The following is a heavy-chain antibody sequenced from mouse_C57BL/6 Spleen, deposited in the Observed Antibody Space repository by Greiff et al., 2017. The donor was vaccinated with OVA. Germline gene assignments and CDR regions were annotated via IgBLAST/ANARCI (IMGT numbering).Heavy chain of an antibody. J-gene: IGHJ4*01. CDR3: ARWGDYGRTDAMDY. D-gene: IGHD2-1*01. CDR2: IYPGSGST. CDR1: GYTFTSYW. Sequence: QVQLQQPGAELVKPGASVKMSCKASGYTFTSYWITWVKQRPGQGLEWIGDIYPGSGSTNYNEKFKSKATLTVDTSSSTAYMQLSSLTSEDSAVDYWARWGDYGRTDAMDYWGQGTSVTVSS. V-gene: IGHV1-55*01.